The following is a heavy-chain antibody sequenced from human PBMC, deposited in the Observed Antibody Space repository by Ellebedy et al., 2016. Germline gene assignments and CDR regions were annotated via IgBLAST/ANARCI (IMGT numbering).Heavy chain of an antibody. J-gene: IGHJ4*02. V-gene: IGHV2-5*01. CDR1: GFSLNTDRVT. CDR2: IYGNDIK. Sequence: SGPTLVKPTQTLTLTCTFSGFSLNTDRVTVGWVRQPPGKDLEWLAFIYGNDIKRRSPSLESRLTITKDTSKNQVVLTVTNMDPVDTATYFCVHRTTVTSVDYWGQGTLVTVSS. D-gene: IGHD4-11*01. CDR3: VHRTTVTSVDY.